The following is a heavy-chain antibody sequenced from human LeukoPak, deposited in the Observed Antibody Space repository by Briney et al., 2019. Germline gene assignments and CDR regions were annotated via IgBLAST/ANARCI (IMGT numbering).Heavy chain of an antibody. Sequence: SETLSLTCAVYGGSFSGYYWSWIRQPPGKGLEWIGEINHSGSTNYNPSLKSRVTISVDTSKNQFSLKLSSVTAADTAVYYCAREGLASIAVAGTRNYFDYWGQGTLVTVSS. J-gene: IGHJ4*02. V-gene: IGHV4-34*01. CDR1: GGSFSGYY. D-gene: IGHD6-19*01. CDR3: AREGLASIAVAGTRNYFDY. CDR2: INHSGST.